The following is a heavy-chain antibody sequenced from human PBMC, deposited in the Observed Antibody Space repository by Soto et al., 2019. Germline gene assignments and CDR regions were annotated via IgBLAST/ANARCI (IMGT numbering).Heavy chain of an antibody. D-gene: IGHD6-6*01. CDR3: ARDGFSPSYSSYRRGAFDI. Sequence: SQTLSLTCAISGDSVSSKSAAWNWIRQSPSRGLEWLGRAYYRSKWYSDYAVSLKSRITINPDTSKNQFSLQLNSVTPEDTAAYYCARDGFSPSYSSYRRGAFDIWGQGTMVTVSS. CDR2: AYYRSKWYS. J-gene: IGHJ3*02. V-gene: IGHV6-1*01. CDR1: GDSVSSKSAA.